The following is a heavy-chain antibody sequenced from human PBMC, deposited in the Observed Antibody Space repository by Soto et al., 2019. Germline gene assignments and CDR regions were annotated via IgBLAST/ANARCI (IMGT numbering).Heavy chain of an antibody. Sequence: EVQLLESGGGLVQPGGSLRLSCAASGFTFSSYAMSWVRQAPGKGLEWVSVISGSGGSTYYADSVKGRFTISRDNSKNALYLQMSSLRAEDTAVYYGARCTSGWYVDYWGQGTLVTVSS. D-gene: IGHD6-19*01. J-gene: IGHJ4*02. CDR2: ISGSGGST. CDR3: ARCTSGWYVDY. V-gene: IGHV3-23*01. CDR1: GFTFSSYA.